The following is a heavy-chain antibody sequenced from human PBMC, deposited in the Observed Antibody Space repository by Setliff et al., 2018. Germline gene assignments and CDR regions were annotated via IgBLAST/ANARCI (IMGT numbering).Heavy chain of an antibody. V-gene: IGHV4-4*07. D-gene: IGHD3-22*01. J-gene: IGHJ4*02. CDR2: IYTSGSA. CDR3: ARESRYYYDNLGTLDY. CDR1: GGSFSGYY. Sequence: SETLSLTCAVYGGSFSGYYWSWIRQPPGKGLEWIGRIYTSGSANYNPSLKSRVTMSIDTSKNQFSLKLSSVTAADTAVYYCARESRYYYDNLGTLDYWGQGTLVTVSS.